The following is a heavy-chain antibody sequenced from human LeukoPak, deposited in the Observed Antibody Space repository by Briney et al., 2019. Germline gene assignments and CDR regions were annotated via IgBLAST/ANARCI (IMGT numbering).Heavy chain of an antibody. J-gene: IGHJ4*02. CDR1: GFTFDDYG. CDR2: INRNGGST. V-gene: IGHV3-20*04. Sequence: TGGSLRLSCAASGFTFDDYGMSWVRQAPGKGLEWVSGINRNGGSTGYADSVKGRFTISRDNAKNSLYLQMNSLRAEDTALYYCARDRSMTHFDYWGQGTLVTVSS. CDR3: ARDRSMTHFDY.